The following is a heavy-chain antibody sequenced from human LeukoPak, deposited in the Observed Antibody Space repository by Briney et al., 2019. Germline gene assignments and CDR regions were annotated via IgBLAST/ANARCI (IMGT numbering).Heavy chain of an antibody. Sequence: SETLSLTCTVSGGSISSSSYYWGWIRQPPEKGLEWVGSIYYSGSTYYNPSLKSRVTISVDTSKNQFSLKLSSVTAADTAVYYCARSPQSDYFDYWGQGTLVTVSS. CDR2: IYYSGST. CDR3: ARSPQSDYFDY. J-gene: IGHJ4*02. V-gene: IGHV4-39*07. CDR1: GGSISSSSYY.